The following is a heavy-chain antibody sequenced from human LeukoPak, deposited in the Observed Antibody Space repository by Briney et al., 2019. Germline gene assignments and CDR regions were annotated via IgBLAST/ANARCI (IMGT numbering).Heavy chain of an antibody. CDR3: ARDQDTFWFDP. D-gene: IGHD5-18*01. V-gene: IGHV3-7*04. CDR2: IKQDGSDI. CDR1: GFTYNRFW. Sequence: GGSLRLSCAASGFTYNRFWIPWLRQAPGKGLEWVASIKQDGSDIYYVDSVKGRFTISRDNAKNSLYFQMNSLGAEDTAVYYCARDQDTFWFDPWSQGTLVTVSS. J-gene: IGHJ5*02.